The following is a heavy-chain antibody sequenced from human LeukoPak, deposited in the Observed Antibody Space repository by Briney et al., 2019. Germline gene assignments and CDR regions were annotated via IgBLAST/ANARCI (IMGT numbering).Heavy chain of an antibody. Sequence: SETLSLTSTVSGGSLSSYYWSWIRQPPGKGLEWVGSIYYSGSTKYNPSLKSRVTISVDASKTQFSLKLNSVTAADTAVYYCARGSRELYYFDYWGQGTLVTVSS. J-gene: IGHJ4*02. CDR2: IYYSGST. CDR3: ARGSRELYYFDY. D-gene: IGHD1-7*01. CDR1: GGSLSSYY. V-gene: IGHV4-59*01.